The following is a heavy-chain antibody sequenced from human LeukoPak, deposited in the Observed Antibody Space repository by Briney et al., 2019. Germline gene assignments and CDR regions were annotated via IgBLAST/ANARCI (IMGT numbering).Heavy chain of an antibody. Sequence: SVTVSCKASGFTFTSSAVQWVRQARGQRLEWIGWIVVGSGNTNYAQKFQERVTITRDMSTSLAYMELSSLRSEDTAVYYCAAEAAYYYDSRDAFDVWGQGTIVTVSS. J-gene: IGHJ3*01. CDR3: AAEAAYYYDSRDAFDV. V-gene: IGHV1-58*01. CDR2: IVVGSGNT. D-gene: IGHD3-22*01. CDR1: GFTFTSSA.